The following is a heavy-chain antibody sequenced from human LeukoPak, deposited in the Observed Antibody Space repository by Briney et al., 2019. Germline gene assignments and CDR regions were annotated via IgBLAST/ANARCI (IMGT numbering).Heavy chain of an antibody. V-gene: IGHV3-43*02. D-gene: IGHD2-2*02. CDR2: ISGEGGST. CDR3: AKVQGYCSSTSCYNRSGGGDY. J-gene: IGHJ4*02. CDR1: GFTFDDYA. Sequence: GGSLRLSCAASGFTFDDYAMHWVRQAPGKGLEWVSLISGEGGSTYYADSVKGRVTISRDNSKNSLYLQMNSLSTEDTALYYCAKVQGYCSSTSCYNRSGGGDYWGQGTLVTVSS.